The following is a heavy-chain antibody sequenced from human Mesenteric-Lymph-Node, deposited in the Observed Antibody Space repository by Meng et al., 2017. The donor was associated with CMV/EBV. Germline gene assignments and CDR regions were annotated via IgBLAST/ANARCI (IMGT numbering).Heavy chain of an antibody. J-gene: IGHJ6*02. V-gene: IGHV3-21*05. CDR3: ARGMEEWFGESSGYGMDV. Sequence: LSLTCAASGFTFSSYEMNWVRQAPGKGLEWVSYISSSSSYIYYADSVKGRFTISRDNAKNSLYLQMNSLRAEDTAVYYCARGMEEWFGESSGYGMDVWGQGTTVTVSS. D-gene: IGHD3-10*01. CDR2: ISSSSSYI. CDR1: GFTFSSYE.